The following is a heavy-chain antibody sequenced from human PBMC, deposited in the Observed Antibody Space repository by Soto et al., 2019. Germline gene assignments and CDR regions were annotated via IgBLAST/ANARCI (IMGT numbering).Heavy chain of an antibody. CDR2: VSFDSKNK. J-gene: IGHJ6*02. CDR3: AKESVETTYSFYGMAV. V-gene: IGHV3-30*18. D-gene: IGHD4-4*01. CDR1: EFSVESYS. Sequence: LVESGGGVVQPGRSLTLSCTGSEFSVESYSMHWVRQTPGKGLEWVATVSFDSKNKYYIDSVEGRFTLSRDNAKNMLYLLMNSLRHEDTAVYYCAKESVETTYSFYGMAVWGPGTTVTVSS.